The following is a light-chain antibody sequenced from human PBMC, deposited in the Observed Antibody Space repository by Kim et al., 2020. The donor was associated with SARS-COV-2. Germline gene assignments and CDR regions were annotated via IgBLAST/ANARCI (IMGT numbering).Light chain of an antibody. CDR2: DVS. V-gene: IGLV2-14*03. Sequence: SITIACTGTSSDVGGYNFVYWFQQHPGKATKLMITDVSNRSPGVSDRFSGSKSGNTASLTISGLQAEDEADYYCSSFTSSTTPYVFGTGTKVTVL. CDR3: SSFTSSTTPYV. CDR1: SSDVGGYNF. J-gene: IGLJ1*01.